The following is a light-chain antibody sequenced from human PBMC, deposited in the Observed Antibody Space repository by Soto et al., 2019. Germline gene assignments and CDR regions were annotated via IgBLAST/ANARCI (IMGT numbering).Light chain of an antibody. Sequence: DIQMTQSPSSLSASVGDRVTIACRASQSISTYLNWYQQKPGKAPKFLIYGASSLQSGVPSRFSGSGSGTDFTLTISSLQPEDFATYYCQQSYNTTLTFGGGTKVEIK. CDR3: QQSYNTTLT. V-gene: IGKV1-39*01. J-gene: IGKJ4*01. CDR2: GAS. CDR1: QSISTY.